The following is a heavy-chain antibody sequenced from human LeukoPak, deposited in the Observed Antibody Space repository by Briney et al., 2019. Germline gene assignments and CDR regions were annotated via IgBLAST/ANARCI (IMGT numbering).Heavy chain of an antibody. CDR2: IYYSGST. CDR3: ARRSYSSSWYLDY. J-gene: IGHJ4*02. D-gene: IGHD6-13*01. Sequence: SETLSLTCTVSGGATSSYYWSWIRQPPGKGLEWIGYIYYSGSTNYNPSLESRVTISVDTSKNQFSLKLSSVTAADTAMYFCARRSYSSSWYLDYWGQGTWSPSPQ. CDR1: GGATSSYY. V-gene: IGHV4-59*08.